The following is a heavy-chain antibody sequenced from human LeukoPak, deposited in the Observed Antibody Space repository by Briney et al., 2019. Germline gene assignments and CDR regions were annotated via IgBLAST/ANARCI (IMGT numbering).Heavy chain of an antibody. Sequence: EASVKVSCKASGYTFTSYGISWVRQAPGQGLEWMGWISAYNGNTNYAQKLQGRVTMTTDTSTSTAHMELRSLRSDDTAVYYCARDEDSSGWYLIDYWGQGTLVTVSS. J-gene: IGHJ4*02. CDR3: ARDEDSSGWYLIDY. CDR2: ISAYNGNT. V-gene: IGHV1-18*01. CDR1: GYTFTSYG. D-gene: IGHD6-19*01.